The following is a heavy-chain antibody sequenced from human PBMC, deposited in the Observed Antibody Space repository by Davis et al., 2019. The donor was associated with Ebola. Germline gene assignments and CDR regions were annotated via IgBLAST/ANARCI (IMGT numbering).Heavy chain of an antibody. CDR2: IYYSGIT. CDR3: ARFVVVVAAAGMDV. V-gene: IGHV4-39*01. Sequence: SETLSLTCTVSGGSIISSSSYWGWIRQPPRKGLEWIGSIYYSGITYYNPSLKSRVTISVDTSKNQFSLKLRSVTAADTAVYYCARFVVVVAAAGMDVWGKGTTVTVSS. CDR1: GGSIISSSSY. J-gene: IGHJ6*04. D-gene: IGHD2-15*01.